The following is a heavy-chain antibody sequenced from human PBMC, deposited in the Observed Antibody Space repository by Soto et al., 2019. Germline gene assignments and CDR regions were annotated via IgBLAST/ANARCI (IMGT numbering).Heavy chain of an antibody. CDR3: ARVGGVAARTFDY. V-gene: IGHV4-61*01. D-gene: IGHD6-6*01. Sequence: PSETLSLTCSVSGGSVSDKTYYWSWIRQPPGKGLEWIGYIYYSGSTDYNPSLKGRVTISVDTSKNQFSLKLRSVTAADTAVYYCARVGGVAARTFDYWGQGTLVTSPQ. J-gene: IGHJ4*02. CDR2: IYYSGST. CDR1: GGSVSDKTYY.